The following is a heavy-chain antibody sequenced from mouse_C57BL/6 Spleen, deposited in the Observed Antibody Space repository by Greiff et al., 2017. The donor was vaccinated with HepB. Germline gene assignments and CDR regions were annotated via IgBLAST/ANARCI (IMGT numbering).Heavy chain of an antibody. CDR1: GYTFTSYW. D-gene: IGHD1-1*01. Sequence: VQLQQPGAELVRPGSSVKLSCKASGYTFTSYWMHWVKQRPIQGLEWIGNIDPSDSETHYNQKFKDKATLTVDKSSSTAYMQLSSLTSEDSAVYYCARPGSSPWFAYWGQGTLVTVSA. V-gene: IGHV1-52*01. CDR2: IDPSDSET. J-gene: IGHJ3*01. CDR3: ARPGSSPWFAY.